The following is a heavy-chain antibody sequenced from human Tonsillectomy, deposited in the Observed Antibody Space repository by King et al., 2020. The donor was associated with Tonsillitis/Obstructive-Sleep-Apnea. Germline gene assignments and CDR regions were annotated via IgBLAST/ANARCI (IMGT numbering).Heavy chain of an antibody. CDR3: TTEGGYYYGSGSYYTSPADAFDI. Sequence: VQLVESGGGLVKPGGSLRLSCAASGFTFSNAWMNWVRQAPGKGLEWVGRIKSKTDGGTTDYAAPVKGRFTISRDDSKNTLYLQMNSLKTEDTAVYYCTTEGGYYYGSGSYYTSPADAFDIWSQGTMVTVSS. V-gene: IGHV3-15*07. CDR1: GFTFSNAW. CDR2: IKSKTDGGTT. D-gene: IGHD3-10*01. J-gene: IGHJ3*02.